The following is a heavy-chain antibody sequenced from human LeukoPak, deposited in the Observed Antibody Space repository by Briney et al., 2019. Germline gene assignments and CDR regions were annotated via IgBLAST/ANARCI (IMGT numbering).Heavy chain of an antibody. D-gene: IGHD3-10*01. J-gene: IGHJ4*01. Sequence: GGSLRLSCAASGFTFSTYAMHWVRQAPGKGLEWAAVIWYDGSNKFYAVSVKGRFTISRDNSKNTLYLQMNSLRAEDTAVYYCAKDPHGTYGPRYFFDYWGLGTLVSVSS. V-gene: IGHV3-33*06. CDR3: AKDPHGTYGPRYFFDY. CDR1: GFTFSTYA. CDR2: IWYDGSNK.